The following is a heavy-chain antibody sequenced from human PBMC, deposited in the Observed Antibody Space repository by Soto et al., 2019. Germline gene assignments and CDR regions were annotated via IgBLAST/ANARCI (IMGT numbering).Heavy chain of an antibody. CDR1: GFTFSSYG. CDR3: AKVRISAAKALDC. Sequence: EVQLLESGGGLVQPGGSLRLSCAASGFTFSSYGMSWVRQAPGKGLEWVSTASGGGGSTYYAGSAEGRFVISRDNSKNTLYLQMTSLRAEDTAVYFCAKVRISAAKALDCWGQGTLVTVSS. CDR2: ASGGGGST. D-gene: IGHD6-13*01. J-gene: IGHJ4*02. V-gene: IGHV3-23*01.